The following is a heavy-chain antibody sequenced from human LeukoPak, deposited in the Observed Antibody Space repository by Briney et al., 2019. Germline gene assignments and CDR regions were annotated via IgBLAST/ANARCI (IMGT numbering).Heavy chain of an antibody. Sequence: SETLSLTCTVSCGSISSYYWGWMRQPPGKGLEWIGYIYYSGSTNYNPSLKSRVTISVDTSKNQFSLKLSSVTAADTAVYYCAREHYDSSGYSDAFDIWGQATMVTVSS. CDR3: AREHYDSSGYSDAFDI. CDR1: CGSISSYY. CDR2: IYYSGST. J-gene: IGHJ3*02. D-gene: IGHD3-22*01. V-gene: IGHV4-59*01.